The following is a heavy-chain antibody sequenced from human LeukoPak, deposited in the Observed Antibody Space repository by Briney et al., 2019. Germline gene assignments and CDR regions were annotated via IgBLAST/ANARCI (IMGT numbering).Heavy chain of an antibody. CDR1: GGSISSYY. CDR2: IYTSGST. CDR3: ARPGNSGSYLDAFDI. D-gene: IGHD1-26*01. J-gene: IGHJ3*02. V-gene: IGHV4-4*07. Sequence: SETLSLTCTVSGGSISSYYWSWIRQPAGKGLEWIGRIYTSGSTNYNPSLKSRVTMSVDTSKNQFSLKLSSVTAEDTAVYYCARPGNSGSYLDAFDIWGQGTMVTVSS.